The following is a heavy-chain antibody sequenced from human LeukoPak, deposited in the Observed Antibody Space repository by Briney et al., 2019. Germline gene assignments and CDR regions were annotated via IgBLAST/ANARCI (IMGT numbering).Heavy chain of an antibody. V-gene: IGHV3-23*01. CDR2: ISGSGGAT. J-gene: IGHJ4*02. CDR1: GFTFKDYA. D-gene: IGHD6-19*01. Sequence: PGGSLRLSCAASGFTFKDYAMSWVRQAPGKGLEWVSAISGSGGATYYAVSVKGRFTVSRDNSKNTLYLQMNSLRAEDTAVYYCARDEGSGWYSGLDWGQGTLVTVSS. CDR3: ARDEGSGWYSGLD.